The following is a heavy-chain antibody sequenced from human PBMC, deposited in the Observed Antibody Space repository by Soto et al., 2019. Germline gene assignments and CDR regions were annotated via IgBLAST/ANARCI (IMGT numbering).Heavy chain of an antibody. CDR2: FDPEDGET. V-gene: IGHV1-24*01. J-gene: IGHJ5*02. CDR3: ATARATRADGWFDP. Sequence: ASVEVSCKXSGYTLTELSMHWVRQAPGKGLEWMGGFDPEDGETIYAQKFQGRVTMTEDTSTDTAYMELSSLRSEDTAVYYCATARATRADGWFDPWGQGTLVTVS. CDR1: GYTLTELS. D-gene: IGHD1-26*01.